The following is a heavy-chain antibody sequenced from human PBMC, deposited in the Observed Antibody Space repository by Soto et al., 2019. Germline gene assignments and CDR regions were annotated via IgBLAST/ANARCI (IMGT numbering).Heavy chain of an antibody. CDR3: ASLSGYYPTDAFDI. J-gene: IGHJ3*02. D-gene: IGHD3-22*01. CDR2: IKQDGSEK. CDR1: GFTFSSYW. Sequence: PGGSLRLSCAASGFTFSSYWMSWVRQAPGKGLEWVANIKQDGSEKYYVDSVKGRFTISRDNAKNSLYLQMNSLRAEDTAVYYCASLSGYYPTDAFDIWGQGTMVTVSS. V-gene: IGHV3-7*05.